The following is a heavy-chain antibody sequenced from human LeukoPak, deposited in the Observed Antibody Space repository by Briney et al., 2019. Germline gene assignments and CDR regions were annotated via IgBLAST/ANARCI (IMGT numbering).Heavy chain of an antibody. CDR3: ATGATTAEIAHDYYHYYMDV. V-gene: IGHV1-24*01. J-gene: IGHJ6*03. Sequence: GASVKVSCKVSGYTLTELSMHWVRQAPGKGLEWMGGFDPEDGETIYAQKFQGRVTMTEDTSTDTAYMEVSSLRSEDTAVYYCATGATTAEIAHDYYHYYMDVWGKGTTVTVSS. CDR1: GYTLTELS. CDR2: FDPEDGET. D-gene: IGHD4-17*01.